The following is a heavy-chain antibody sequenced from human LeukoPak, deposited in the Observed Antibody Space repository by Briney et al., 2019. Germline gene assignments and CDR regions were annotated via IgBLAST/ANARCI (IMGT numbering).Heavy chain of an antibody. CDR3: ARGLFDYVWGSYRYYYHYMDV. CDR2: INHSGST. D-gene: IGHD3-16*02. J-gene: IGHJ6*03. V-gene: IGHV4-34*01. Sequence: SETLSLTCAVYGGSFSGYYWSWIRQPPGKGLEWIGEINHSGSTSYNPSLKSRVTISVDTSKNQFSLKLSSVTAADTAVYYCARGLFDYVWGSYRYYYHYMDVWGKGTTVTVSS. CDR1: GGSFSGYY.